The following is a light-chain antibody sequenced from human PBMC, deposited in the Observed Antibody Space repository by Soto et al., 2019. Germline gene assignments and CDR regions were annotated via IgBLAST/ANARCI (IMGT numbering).Light chain of an antibody. Sequence: DIQMTQSPSSLSASVGDRVTITCRASQSISGYLNWYQQKPGKAPKLLISAASSLESGVPSRFSGSGSGTDFTLTISSLQPEEFATYYCQQSYSTPVTFGPGTKVDIK. J-gene: IGKJ3*01. V-gene: IGKV1-39*01. CDR1: QSISGY. CDR3: QQSYSTPVT. CDR2: AAS.